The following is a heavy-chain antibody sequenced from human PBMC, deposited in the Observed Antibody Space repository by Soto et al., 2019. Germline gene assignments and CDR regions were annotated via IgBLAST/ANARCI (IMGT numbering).Heavy chain of an antibody. V-gene: IGHV4-59*02. CDR3: GRIPYSSASFDY. CDR1: GFSVSSTY. CDR2: VYNSGST. J-gene: IGHJ4*02. Sequence: LSLTCSVSGFSVSSTYWVWVRQSPGKGLEWIGYVYNSGSTIYSPSLKSRITISMDPSKNQFSLRLRSVTAADTAVYYCGRIPYSSASFDYWGQGNLVTVSS. D-gene: IGHD6-19*01.